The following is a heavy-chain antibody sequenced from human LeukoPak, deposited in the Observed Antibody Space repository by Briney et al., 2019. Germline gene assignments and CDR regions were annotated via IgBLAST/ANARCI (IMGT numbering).Heavy chain of an antibody. CDR2: INHSGST. D-gene: IGHD3-10*01. CDR3: ARSWWFGEFNDY. V-gene: IGHV4-34*01. J-gene: IGHJ4*02. CDR1: GGSFSGYY. Sequence: SETLSLTCAVYGGSFSGYYWSWIRQPPGKGLEWIGEINHSGSTNYNPSLKSRVTISVDTSKNQFSLRLSSVTAADTAVYYCARSWWFGEFNDYWGQGTLVTVSS.